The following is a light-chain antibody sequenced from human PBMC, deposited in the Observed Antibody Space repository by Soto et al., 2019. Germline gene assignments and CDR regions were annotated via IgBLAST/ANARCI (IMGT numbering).Light chain of an antibody. CDR3: QSYDSVIGVV. CDR2: GNS. J-gene: IGLJ2*01. Sequence: QSVLTQPPSVSGAPGQRVTISCTGSSSNIGAGYDVHWYQQLPGTAPKLLIYGNSNRPSGVPDRFSGSKSGTSASLAITGLQAEDEADYYCQSYDSVIGVVFGGGTKVTVL. V-gene: IGLV1-40*01. CDR1: SSNIGAGYD.